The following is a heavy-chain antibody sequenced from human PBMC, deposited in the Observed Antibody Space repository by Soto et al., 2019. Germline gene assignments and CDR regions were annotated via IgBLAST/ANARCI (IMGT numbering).Heavy chain of an antibody. Sequence: QVQLVQSGAEVRKPGSSVQVSCKASGGTFYTYTFSWVRQAPGQGREWMGSITPIYPTTNYAEKFQGRLTVTADGSTNTAYMELNSLTSEDTAVYYCARIPRYSFPTSDDLDSGGEGTLVTVSS. V-gene: IGHV1-69*15. CDR3: ARIPRYSFPTSDDLDS. J-gene: IGHJ4*02. D-gene: IGHD5-18*01. CDR2: ITPIYPTT. CDR1: GGTFYTYT.